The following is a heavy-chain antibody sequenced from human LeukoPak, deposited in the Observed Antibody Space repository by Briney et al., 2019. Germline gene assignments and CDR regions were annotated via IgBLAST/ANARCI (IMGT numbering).Heavy chain of an antibody. CDR3: ARGIAARRYYFDY. CDR2: IYTSGST. J-gene: IGHJ4*02. Sequence: SETLSLTCTVSGGSISSYYWSWIQQPAGKELEWIGRIYTSGSTNYNPSLKSRVTMSVDTSKDQFSLKLSSVTAADTAVYYCARGIAARRYYFDYWGQGTLVTVSS. V-gene: IGHV4-4*07. CDR1: GGSISSYY. D-gene: IGHD6-6*01.